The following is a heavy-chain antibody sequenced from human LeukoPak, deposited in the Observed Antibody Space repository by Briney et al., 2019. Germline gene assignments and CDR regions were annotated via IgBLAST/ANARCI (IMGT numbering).Heavy chain of an antibody. J-gene: IGHJ4*02. V-gene: IGHV4-39*01. CDR3: ARGRDGYNYHDY. D-gene: IGHD5-24*01. Sequence: ETLSLTCTVSGGSISSSSYYWDWIRQPPGKGLEWIVRIYYSGISYYNPSLKSRVTISVHTSKNQFSLGLSSVTAADTAVFYCARGRDGYNYHDYWGQGTLVTVSS. CDR2: IYYSGIS. CDR1: GGSISSSSYY.